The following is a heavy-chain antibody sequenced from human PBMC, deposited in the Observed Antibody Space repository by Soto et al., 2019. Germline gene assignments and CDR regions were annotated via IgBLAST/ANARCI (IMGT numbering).Heavy chain of an antibody. D-gene: IGHD6-6*01. CDR1: GYTFTSYG. CDR3: ARGRIAARDAFDI. Sequence: ASVKVSCKASGYTFTSYGISWVRQAPGQGLEWMGWISAYNGNTNYAQKLQGRATMTTYTSTSTAYMELSSLRSDDTAVYYCARGRIAARDAFDIWGQGTMVTVSS. J-gene: IGHJ3*02. CDR2: ISAYNGNT. V-gene: IGHV1-18*01.